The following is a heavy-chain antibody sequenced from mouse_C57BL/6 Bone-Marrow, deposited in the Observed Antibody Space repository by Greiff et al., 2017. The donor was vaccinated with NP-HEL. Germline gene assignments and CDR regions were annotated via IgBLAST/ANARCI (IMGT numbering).Heavy chain of an antibody. J-gene: IGHJ4*01. CDR3: ASPVYYSYDMDY. CDR2: ISNGGGST. CDR1: GFTFSDYY. D-gene: IGHD2-12*01. V-gene: IGHV5-12*01. Sequence: EVQRVESGGGLVQPGGSLKLSCAASGFTFSDYYMYWVRQTPEKRLEWVAYISNGGGSTYYPDTVKGRFTISRDNAKNTLYLQMSRLKSEDTAMYYCASPVYYSYDMDYWGQGTSVTVSS.